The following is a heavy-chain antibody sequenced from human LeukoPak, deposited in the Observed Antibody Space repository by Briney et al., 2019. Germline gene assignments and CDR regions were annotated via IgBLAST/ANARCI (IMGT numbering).Heavy chain of an antibody. J-gene: IGHJ4*02. D-gene: IGHD6-6*01. CDR1: GYTFPSYF. Sequence: ASVKVSCKASGYTFPSYFMHWVRQAPGQGLEWMGIINPTGGSTTYARKFQGRVTMTRDTSTSTVYMELSSLRSDDTAVYYCARTAARRFDYWGQGTLVAVSS. CDR2: INPTGGST. CDR3: ARTAARRFDY. V-gene: IGHV1-46*01.